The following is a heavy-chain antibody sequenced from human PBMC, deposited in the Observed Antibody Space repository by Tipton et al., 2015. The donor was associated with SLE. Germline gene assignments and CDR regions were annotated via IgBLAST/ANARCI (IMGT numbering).Heavy chain of an antibody. CDR1: GGSFSGYY. Sequence: TLSLTCAVYGGSFSGYYWSWIRQPPGKGLEWIGDVNHSGSTNYNPSLKSRVTISVDTSKNQFSLKVSSVTAADTAVYYCARVDSWHTIDYWGLGTLVTVSS. D-gene: IGHD4-11*01. CDR2: VNHSGST. CDR3: ARVDSWHTIDY. V-gene: IGHV4-34*01. J-gene: IGHJ4*02.